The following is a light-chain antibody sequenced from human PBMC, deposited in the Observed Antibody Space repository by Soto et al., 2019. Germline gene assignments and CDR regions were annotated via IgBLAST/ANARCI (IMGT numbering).Light chain of an antibody. J-gene: IGKJ2*01. CDR1: QSVSSN. Sequence: EIVMTQSPATLSVSPEERATLSCRASQSVSSNLAWYQQKLGRAPRLLIYGASTRATGIPARFSGSGSGTEFTLTISSLQSEDFAVYYCQQYNNWPRTFGQGTKLEIK. V-gene: IGKV3-15*01. CDR2: GAS. CDR3: QQYNNWPRT.